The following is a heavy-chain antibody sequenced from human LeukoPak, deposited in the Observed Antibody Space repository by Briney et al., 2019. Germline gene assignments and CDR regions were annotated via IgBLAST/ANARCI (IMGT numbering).Heavy chain of an antibody. CDR2: MNPSGST. D-gene: IGHD3-22*01. V-gene: IGHV4-34*01. Sequence: SETLFLACAVYGGSFSGYYWTWIRQTPEKGLEWIGEMNPSGSTSYNPSLKSRVTLSVDTSKNQFSLKLSSVTAADTAVYYCARGRQDVTMIVVVMTAVSYYLDVWGKGTTVTVS. CDR1: GGSFSGYY. J-gene: IGHJ6*03. CDR3: ARGRQDVTMIVVVMTAVSYYLDV.